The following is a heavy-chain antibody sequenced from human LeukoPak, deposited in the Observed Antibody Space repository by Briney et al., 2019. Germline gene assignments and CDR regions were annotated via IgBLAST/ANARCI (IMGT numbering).Heavy chain of an antibody. V-gene: IGHV3-23*01. Sequence: GGSLRLSCAAPGFTFNRNAISWVRQAPGKGLEWVSTIGGSGDKTFYADSVKGRFTISRDNSKNMVHLQMNSLTGEDTALYYCVRRGDASSGWGDHDFWGQGALVTVSS. CDR3: VRRGDASSGWGDHDF. CDR2: IGGSGDKT. CDR1: GFTFNRNA. D-gene: IGHD6-19*01. J-gene: IGHJ4*02.